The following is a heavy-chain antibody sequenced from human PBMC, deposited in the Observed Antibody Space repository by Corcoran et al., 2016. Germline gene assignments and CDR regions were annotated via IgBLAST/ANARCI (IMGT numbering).Heavy chain of an antibody. Sequence: HVQLLESGPGLVKPSETLSLTCTVSGYSINNAYYWGWIRQPPGKGLEWIGSGYHAGSTNYNPSLKSRVTISLDTSKNQFSLKLTSVTAADKAVYYCARDVGSNTLDYWGQGTLVTVSS. D-gene: IGHD1-26*01. CDR3: ARDVGSNTLDY. V-gene: IGHV4-38-2*02. CDR1: GYSINNAYY. J-gene: IGHJ4*02. CDR2: GYHAGST.